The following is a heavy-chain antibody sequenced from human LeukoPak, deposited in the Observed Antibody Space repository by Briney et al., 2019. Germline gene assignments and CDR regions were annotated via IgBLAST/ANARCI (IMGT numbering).Heavy chain of an antibody. CDR3: TRSSYGGNPLSGAFDI. Sequence: KPGGSLRLSCTASGFTFGDYAMSWFRQAPGKGLEWVGFIRSKAYGGTTEYAASVKGRFTISRDDSKSIAYLQMNSLKTEDTAVYYCTRSSYGGNPLSGAFDIWGQGTMVTVSS. CDR1: GFTFGDYA. D-gene: IGHD4-23*01. J-gene: IGHJ3*02. CDR2: IRSKAYGGTT. V-gene: IGHV3-49*05.